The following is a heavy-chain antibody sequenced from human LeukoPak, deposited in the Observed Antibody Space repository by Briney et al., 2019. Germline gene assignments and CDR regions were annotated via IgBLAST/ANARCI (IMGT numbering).Heavy chain of an antibody. V-gene: IGHV3-30*02. J-gene: IGHJ4*02. CDR1: GFTFSSYG. CDR3: ARTTPYSSGFDY. CDR2: IRHDGINK. D-gene: IGHD2-15*01. Sequence: GGSLRLSCAASGFTFSSYGMHWVRQAPGKGLEWVAFIRHDGINKYYAESVKGRFTISRDNSKNTLYLQMNSLRAEDTAVYYCARTTPYSSGFDYWGQGTLVTVSS.